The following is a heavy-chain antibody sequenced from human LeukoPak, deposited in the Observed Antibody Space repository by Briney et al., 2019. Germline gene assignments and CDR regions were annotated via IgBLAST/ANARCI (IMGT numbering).Heavy chain of an antibody. CDR1: GGSFTTYY. CDR2: IHYSGST. D-gene: IGHD4-11*01. J-gene: IGHJ1*01. CDR3: ATTTGTTRLFQH. V-gene: IGHV4-59*01. Sequence: SETLSLTCTVSGGSFTTYYWSWIRQPPGKRLEWIGHIHYSGSTNYNSSLKSRVTISLDTSKSQFSLKLSSVTAADTAIYYCATTTGTTRLFQHWGQGTLVTVSS.